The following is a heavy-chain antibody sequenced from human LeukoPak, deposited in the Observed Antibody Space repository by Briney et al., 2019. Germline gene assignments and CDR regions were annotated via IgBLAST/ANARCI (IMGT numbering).Heavy chain of an antibody. J-gene: IGHJ4*02. D-gene: IGHD1-26*01. V-gene: IGHV3-21*06. Sequence: PGGSLRLSCVGSGFTFSDYNMNSVRQAPGKGLEWVASIIRSSSSIFYADSVKGRFTISRDNAKNSLFLQMNSLRADDTAVYYCAQYTGTYPYEWGQGTLVTVSS. CDR1: GFTFSDYN. CDR2: IIRSSSSI. CDR3: AQYTGTYPYE.